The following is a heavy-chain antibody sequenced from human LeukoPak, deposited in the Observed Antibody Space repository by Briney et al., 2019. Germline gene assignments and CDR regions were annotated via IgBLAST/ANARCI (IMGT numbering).Heavy chain of an antibody. Sequence: PGGSLRLSCAASGFTFSRYTINWVRQAPGKGLEWVSSISSNGAYIYYADSMEGRFTISRDNAKNSLSLQMDSLRAEDTAIYYCAREGGRGSSNLDYFDYRGQGMLVTVSS. CDR3: AREGGRGSSNLDYFDY. J-gene: IGHJ4*02. CDR2: ISSNGAYI. CDR1: GFTFSRYT. D-gene: IGHD2-15*01. V-gene: IGHV3-21*01.